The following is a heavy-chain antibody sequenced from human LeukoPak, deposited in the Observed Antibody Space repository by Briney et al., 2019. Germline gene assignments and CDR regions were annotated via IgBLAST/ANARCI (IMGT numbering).Heavy chain of an antibody. V-gene: IGHV1-8*01. CDR3: ARGLSDPDGYYDSSGYPY. D-gene: IGHD3-22*01. J-gene: IGHJ4*02. CDR2: MNPNSGNT. CDR1: GYTFTSYD. Sequence: ASVKVSCKASGYTFTSYDINWVRQATGQGLEWMGWMNPNSGNTGYAQKFQGRVTMTRNTSISTAYMELGSLRSEDTAVYYCARGLSDPDGYYDSSGYPYWGQGTLVTVSS.